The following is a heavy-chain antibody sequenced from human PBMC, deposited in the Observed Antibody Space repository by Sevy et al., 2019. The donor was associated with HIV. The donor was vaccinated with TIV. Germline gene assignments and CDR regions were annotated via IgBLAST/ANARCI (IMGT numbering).Heavy chain of an antibody. CDR1: GFTFSANW. D-gene: IGHD3-16*01. J-gene: IGHJ4*02. CDR2: IKGDGSDK. V-gene: IGHV3-7*01. Sequence: GGSLRLSCAASGFTFSANWMNWVRQAPGKGLERVANIKGDGSDKHYVDSVEGRFTISRDNAKNLLYLQVNSLRVEDTAVYYCAHETFGRFESWGQGTLVTVSS. CDR3: AHETFGRFES.